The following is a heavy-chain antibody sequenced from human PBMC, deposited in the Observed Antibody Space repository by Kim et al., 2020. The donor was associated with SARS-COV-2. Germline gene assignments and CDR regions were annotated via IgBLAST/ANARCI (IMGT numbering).Heavy chain of an antibody. CDR3: ARDMGPTVYDY. D-gene: IGHD4-4*01. CDR1: GYTFKSYP. Sequence: ASVKVSCKAYGYTFKSYPIHWLRQAPGQRPEWMGWVNAANDETQYSQKFQGRVTITRDTSANTAYMERRRLTPKDTAIYYCARDMGPTVYDYWGQGPLDPVSS. V-gene: IGHV1-3*01. J-gene: IGHJ4*02. CDR2: VNAANDET.